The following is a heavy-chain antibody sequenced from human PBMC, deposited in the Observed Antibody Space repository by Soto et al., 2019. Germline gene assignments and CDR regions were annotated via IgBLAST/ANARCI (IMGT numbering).Heavy chain of an antibody. CDR2: IWYDGSKK. CDR3: ARGRGGSYGGNSAHFDI. J-gene: IGHJ3*02. V-gene: IGHV3-33*01. CDR1: GFTFSGFG. D-gene: IGHD4-17*01. Sequence: QVQLVESGGGVVQPGTSLRLSCEASGFTFSGFGMHWVRQAPGKGLEGVAVIWYDGSKKYYADCVKGRFTISRDKSKNALHLQMNTLKAEDTAVYYCARGRGGSYGGNSAHFDIWGQGTLVSVSS.